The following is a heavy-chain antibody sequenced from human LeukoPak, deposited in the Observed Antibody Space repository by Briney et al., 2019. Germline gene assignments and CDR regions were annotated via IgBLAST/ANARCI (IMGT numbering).Heavy chain of an antibody. Sequence: SETLSLTCAVYAGSFSGYYWSWIRQPPGKGLEWIGGINHSGSTNYNPSLKSRVTISVDTSKNQFSLKLSSVTAADTAVYYCARGRAMPRGPNWFDPWGQGTLVTVSS. CDR1: AGSFSGYY. J-gene: IGHJ5*02. CDR2: INHSGST. CDR3: ARGRAMPRGPNWFDP. V-gene: IGHV4-34*01. D-gene: IGHD2-2*01.